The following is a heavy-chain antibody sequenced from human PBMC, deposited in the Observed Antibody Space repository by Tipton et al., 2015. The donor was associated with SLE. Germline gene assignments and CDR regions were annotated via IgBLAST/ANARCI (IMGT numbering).Heavy chain of an antibody. Sequence: QSGAEVKKPGESLKISCRASGYIFTRFWFGWVRQLPGKGLEWMGLISPSDSNTKYSPSFEGQVTMSADKSTNTAYLQWSSLKASDTAMYYCGFTRGGGVWWTDYFGYWGRGTLVTVSS. CDR3: GFTRGGGVWWTDYFGY. CDR1: GYIFTRFW. CDR2: ISPSDSNT. D-gene: IGHD2-21*01. J-gene: IGHJ4*01. V-gene: IGHV5-51*03.